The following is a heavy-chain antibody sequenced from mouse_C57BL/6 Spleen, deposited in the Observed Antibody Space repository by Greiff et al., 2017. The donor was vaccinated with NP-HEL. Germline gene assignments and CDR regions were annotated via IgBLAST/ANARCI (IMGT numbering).Heavy chain of an antibody. CDR3: AREGYYPYYAMDY. D-gene: IGHD2-1*01. J-gene: IGHJ4*01. CDR1: GYTFTSYW. Sequence: QVQLQQPGAELVKPGASVKMSCKASGYTFTSYWITWVKQRPGQGLEWIGDIYPGSGSTNYNEKFKSKATLTVDTSSSTAYTQLSSLTSEDSAVYYCAREGYYPYYAMDYWGQGTSVTVSS. CDR2: IYPGSGST. V-gene: IGHV1-55*01.